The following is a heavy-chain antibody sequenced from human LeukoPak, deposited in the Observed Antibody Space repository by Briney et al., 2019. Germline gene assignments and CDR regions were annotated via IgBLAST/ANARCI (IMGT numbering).Heavy chain of an antibody. CDR1: GGSTNTYY. V-gene: IGHV4-59*01. CDR3: ARSGDGYRPHFDY. D-gene: IGHD5-24*01. J-gene: IGHJ4*02. CDR2: IYYSGST. Sequence: PSETLSLTCTVSGGSTNTYYWSWIRQPPGKGLEWIGYIYYSGSTNYNPSLKSRVTISVDTSKNQFSLKLTSVTAADTAVYYCARSGDGYRPHFDYWGQGTLVTVSS.